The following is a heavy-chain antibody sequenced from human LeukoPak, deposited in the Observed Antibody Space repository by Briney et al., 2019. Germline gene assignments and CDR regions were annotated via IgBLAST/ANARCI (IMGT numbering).Heavy chain of an antibody. D-gene: IGHD3-3*01. J-gene: IGHJ4*02. CDR1: GFTFSSYA. CDR3: ARGRDFWSGYYNQNDY. V-gene: IGHV3-30-3*01. CDR2: ISYDGSNK. Sequence: PGRSLRLSCAASGFTFSSYAMHWVRQAPGKGLGWVAVISYDGSNKYYADSVKGRFTISRDNSKNTLYLQMNSLRAEDTAVYYCARGRDFWSGYYNQNDYWGQGTLVTVSS.